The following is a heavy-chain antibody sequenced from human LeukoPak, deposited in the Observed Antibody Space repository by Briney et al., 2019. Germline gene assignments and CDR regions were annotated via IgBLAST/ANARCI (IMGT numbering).Heavy chain of an antibody. D-gene: IGHD6-19*01. CDR1: GYTFTGYY. CDR2: INSNSGGT. CDR3: AIDFRASSGWYSKNYWFAR. V-gene: IGHV1-2*06. Sequence: GASGKVSCTASGYTFTGYYMHWVRQAPGQGLEWMARINSNSGGTNYAQKFQGRVTITRDTSISTVYMDLNSLRSDDTAVFYSAIDFRASSGWYSKNYWFARWGEGTLATV. J-gene: IGHJ5*02.